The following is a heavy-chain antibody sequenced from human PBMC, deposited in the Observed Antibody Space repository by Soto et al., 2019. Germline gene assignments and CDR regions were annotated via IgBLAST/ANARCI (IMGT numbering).Heavy chain of an antibody. CDR2: IYPGDSNT. CDR3: ARRHYYDASDYFGFLGFDY. V-gene: IGHV5-51*01. D-gene: IGHD3-22*01. J-gene: IGHJ4*02. CDR1: GYSFRIYC. Sequence: GESLKISGKGSGYSFRIYCIGWVRQMPWKGLEWMGIIYPGDSNTRYSPSFQGQVTISADRSISTAYLQWSSLRASDTAMYYCARRHYYDASDYFGFLGFDYWGQGALVTVSS.